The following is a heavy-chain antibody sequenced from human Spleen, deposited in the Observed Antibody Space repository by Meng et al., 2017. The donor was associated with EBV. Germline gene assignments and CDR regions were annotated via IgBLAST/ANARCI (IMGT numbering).Heavy chain of an antibody. CDR3: ARQRPGASVDYFDP. CDR2: IYHSGST. V-gene: IGHV4-30-2*01. CDR1: GDSISSGGS. D-gene: IGHD4-11*01. Sequence: LQLKEAGQGPGKPSQTLALTCAVSGDSISSGGSWSWIRQPPVKGLEWIGHIYHSGSTYHNPSLKSRVTMSVDRTKNQFSLRLISVHAADTAMYFCARQRPGASVDYFDPWGQGILVTVSS. J-gene: IGHJ5*02.